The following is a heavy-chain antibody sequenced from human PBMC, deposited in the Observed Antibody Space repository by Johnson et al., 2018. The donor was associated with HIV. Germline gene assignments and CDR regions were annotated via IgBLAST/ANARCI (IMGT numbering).Heavy chain of an antibody. J-gene: IGHJ3*02. V-gene: IGHV3-30*18. Sequence: VQLVESGGGVVQPGGSLRLSCAASGFTFSSYGMHWVRQAPGKGLEWVAVISYDGSNKYYADSVKGRFTISRDNSKNTLYLQMNSLRAEDTAVYYCAKVRGDFWSGYYGGLNDAFDIWGQGTMVTVSS. D-gene: IGHD3-3*01. CDR1: GFTFSSYG. CDR2: ISYDGSNK. CDR3: AKVRGDFWSGYYGGLNDAFDI.